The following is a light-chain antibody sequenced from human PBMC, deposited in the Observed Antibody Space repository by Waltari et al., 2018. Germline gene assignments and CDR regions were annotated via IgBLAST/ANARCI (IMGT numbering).Light chain of an antibody. Sequence: EIVMTQSPATLSVSPGERATLSCRASQSVSNMLAWDQQKPGQAPRLLIYAASTRATGIPARFSGSGSGTEFTLTISSLQSEDFAIYYCQQYNNWPPLTFGGGTNVELK. CDR3: QQYNNWPPLT. CDR2: AAS. CDR1: QSVSNM. J-gene: IGKJ4*01. V-gene: IGKV3-15*01.